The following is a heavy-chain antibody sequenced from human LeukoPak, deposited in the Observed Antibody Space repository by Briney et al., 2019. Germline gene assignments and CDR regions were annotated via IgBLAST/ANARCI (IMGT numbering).Heavy chain of an antibody. J-gene: IGHJ6*02. V-gene: IGHV5-51*01. CDR1: GYSFTSYW. Sequence: GESLKISCKGSGYSFTSYWIGWVRQMPGKGLEWMGIIYPSDSDTRYSPSFQGQVTISADKSISTAYLQWSSLKASDTAMYYCARRGPGYGPYYGMDVWGQGTTVTVSS. CDR2: IYPSDSDT. CDR3: ARRGPGYGPYYGMDV. D-gene: IGHD5-12*01.